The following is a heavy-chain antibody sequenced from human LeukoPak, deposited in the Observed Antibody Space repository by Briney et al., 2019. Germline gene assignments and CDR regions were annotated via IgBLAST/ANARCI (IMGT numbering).Heavy chain of an antibody. Sequence: SETLRLTCTVSGGSISSYYWSWIRQPPGKGLEWIGYIYYSGSTNYNPSLKSRVTISVDTSKNQFSLKLSSVTAADTAVYYYARARGFIVATIVVGDYFDYWGQGTLVTVSS. D-gene: IGHD5-12*01. CDR3: ARARGFIVATIVVGDYFDY. V-gene: IGHV4-59*01. CDR2: IYYSGST. CDR1: GGSISSYY. J-gene: IGHJ4*02.